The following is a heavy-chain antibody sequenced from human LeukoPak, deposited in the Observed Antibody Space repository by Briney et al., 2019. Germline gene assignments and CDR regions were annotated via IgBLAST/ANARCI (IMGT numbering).Heavy chain of an antibody. V-gene: IGHV3-23*01. D-gene: IGHD2-15*01. CDR2: ISGSGGST. CDR1: GFTFSSYA. Sequence: GGSLRISCAASGFTFSSYAMSWVRQAPGKGLEWVSAISGSGGSTYYADSVKGRFTISRDNSKNTLYLQMNSLRAEDTAVYYCASGGGPTMGFDYWGQGTLVTVSS. J-gene: IGHJ4*02. CDR3: ASGGGPTMGFDY.